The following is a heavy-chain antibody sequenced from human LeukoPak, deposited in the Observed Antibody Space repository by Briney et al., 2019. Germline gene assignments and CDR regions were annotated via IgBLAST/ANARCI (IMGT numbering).Heavy chain of an antibody. Sequence: PGGSLRLSCAASGFTVSSNYMSWVRQAPGKGLEWVSVIYSGGSTYYADSVKGRFTISRDNSKNTLYLQMNSLRAEDTAVHYCARDYYDSSGDSYYGMDVWGQGTTVTVSS. CDR1: GFTVSSNY. CDR2: IYSGGST. J-gene: IGHJ6*02. V-gene: IGHV3-66*01. CDR3: ARDYYDSSGDSYYGMDV. D-gene: IGHD3-22*01.